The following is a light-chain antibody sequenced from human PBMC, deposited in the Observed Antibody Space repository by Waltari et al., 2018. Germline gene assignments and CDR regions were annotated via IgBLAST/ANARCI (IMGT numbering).Light chain of an antibody. CDR3: QQSHSIPGT. CDR1: QSIGIY. Sequence: DIQMTQSPSSLSASVGDRVTTSCRASQSIGIYLNWYQQKQGQAPNLLIYAASSLQSGVPSRFSGSGSGTDFTLTITSLQPEDFATYYCQQSHSIPGTFGQGTKVEI. CDR2: AAS. J-gene: IGKJ1*01. V-gene: IGKV1-39*01.